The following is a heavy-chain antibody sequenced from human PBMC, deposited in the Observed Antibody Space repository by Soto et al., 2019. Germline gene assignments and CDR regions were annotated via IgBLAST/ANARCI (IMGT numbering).Heavy chain of an antibody. CDR2: INHSGST. CDR3: ARDFSGVKDFWSGPAYNWFDP. V-gene: IGHV4-34*01. D-gene: IGHD3-3*01. Sequence: SETLSLTCAVYGGSFSGYYWSWIRQPPGKGLEWIGEINHSGSTNYNPSLKSRVTISVGTSKNQFSLKLSSVTAADTAVYYCARDFSGVKDFWSGPAYNWFDPWGQGTLVTVSS. J-gene: IGHJ5*02. CDR1: GGSFSGYY.